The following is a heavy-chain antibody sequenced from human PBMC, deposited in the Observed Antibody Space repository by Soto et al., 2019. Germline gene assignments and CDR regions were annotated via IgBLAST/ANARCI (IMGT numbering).Heavy chain of an antibody. CDR2: ISGSGGST. J-gene: IGHJ4*02. Sequence: GGSLRLSCVASGFTFSSYAMSWVRQAPGKGLEWVSGISGSGGSTYYADSVKGRFTISRDNFKNTLYLQMNSLRAEDTAVYYCAKERVLAGYSYGSVDYWGQGSLVTVSS. D-gene: IGHD5-18*01. V-gene: IGHV3-23*01. CDR1: GFTFSSYA. CDR3: AKERVLAGYSYGSVDY.